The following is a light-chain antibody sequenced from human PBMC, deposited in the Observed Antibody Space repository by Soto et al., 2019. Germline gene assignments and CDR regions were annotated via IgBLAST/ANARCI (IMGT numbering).Light chain of an antibody. CDR3: QQSYSTPPT. Sequence: DIQMTQSASSLSASVGDRVTITCRASQSISSYLNWYQQKPGKAPKLLIYAASSLQSGVPSRFSGSGSGTDFTRTISSLQPEDFATYYCQQSYSTPPTFGQGTKVDIK. CDR2: AAS. V-gene: IGKV1-39*01. CDR1: QSISSY. J-gene: IGKJ1*01.